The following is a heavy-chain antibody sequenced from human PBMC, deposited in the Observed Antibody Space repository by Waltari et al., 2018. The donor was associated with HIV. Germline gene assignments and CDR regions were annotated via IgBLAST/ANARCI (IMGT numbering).Heavy chain of an antibody. D-gene: IGHD3-10*01. Sequence: LLESGGNLVQSGGSLTLSCAASGFTFSSYAMTWVRQAPGKGLEWVSGISGSGGDTLCADSVKGRFTISRDASTVYLSMNRLTAEDTAVYYCAKVGLSGRWLLRRPFYFDYWGQGILVTVSS. J-gene: IGHJ4*02. V-gene: IGHV3-23*01. CDR2: ISGSGGDT. CDR3: AKVGLSGRWLLRRPFYFDY. CDR1: GFTFSSYA.